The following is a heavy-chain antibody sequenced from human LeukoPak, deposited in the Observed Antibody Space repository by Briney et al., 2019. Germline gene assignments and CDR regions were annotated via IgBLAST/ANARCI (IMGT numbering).Heavy chain of an antibody. CDR1: GGSIRSYY. V-gene: IGHV4-59*01. CDR3: ARTTISEFDY. D-gene: IGHD3-3*01. Sequence: PSETLSLTCTVSGGSIRSYYWSWIRQPPGKGLEWIGYIYYSGSTNYNPSLKSRVTISVDTSKNQFSLKLSSVTAADTAVYYCARTTISEFDYWGQGTLVTVSS. J-gene: IGHJ4*02. CDR2: IYYSGST.